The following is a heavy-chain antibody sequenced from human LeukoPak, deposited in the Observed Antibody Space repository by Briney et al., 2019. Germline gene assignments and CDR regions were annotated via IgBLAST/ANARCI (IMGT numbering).Heavy chain of an antibody. Sequence: ASVEVSCKASGGTFSSYAISWVRQAPGQGLEWMGGIIPIFGTANYAQKFQGRVTITADESTSTAYMELSSLRSEDTAVYYCARGGHYYDSSGYFDYWGQGTLVTVSS. CDR3: ARGGHYYDSSGYFDY. J-gene: IGHJ4*02. V-gene: IGHV1-69*13. CDR2: IIPIFGTA. CDR1: GGTFSSYA. D-gene: IGHD3-22*01.